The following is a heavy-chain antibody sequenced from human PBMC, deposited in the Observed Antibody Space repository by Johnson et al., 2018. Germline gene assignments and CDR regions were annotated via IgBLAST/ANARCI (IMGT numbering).Heavy chain of an antibody. J-gene: IGHJ4*02. Sequence: QVQLVQSGGGVVQXGTSLRLSCEASAFTFNTYGMHWVRQTPGKGLEWLALILYDGSNKYYADSVKGRLTLSRDNSKNTLYLEMNNLRDEDPGVYYCERDLGKGRYFDHWGQGTLVTVAS. CDR2: ILYDGSNK. CDR3: ERDLGKGRYFDH. CDR1: AFTFNTYG. V-gene: IGHV3-33*05. D-gene: IGHD4-23*01.